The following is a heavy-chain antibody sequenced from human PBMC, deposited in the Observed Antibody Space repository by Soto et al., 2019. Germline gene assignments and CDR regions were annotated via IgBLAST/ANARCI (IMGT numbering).Heavy chain of an antibody. CDR2: INHSGST. V-gene: IGHV4-34*01. D-gene: IGHD3-10*01. Sequence: SETLSLTCAAYGGSFSGYYWSWIRQPPGKGLEWIGEINHSGSTNYNPSLKSRVTISVDTSKNQFSLKLSSVTAADTAVYYCARGAVVTMVRGVMLSYYYYYGMDVWGQGTTVTVSS. CDR3: ARGAVVTMVRGVMLSYYYYYGMDV. J-gene: IGHJ6*02. CDR1: GGSFSGYY.